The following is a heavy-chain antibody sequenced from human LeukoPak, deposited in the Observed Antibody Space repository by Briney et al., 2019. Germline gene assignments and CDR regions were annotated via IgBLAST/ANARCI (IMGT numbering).Heavy chain of an antibody. Sequence: SETLSLTCTVSGGSISSYYWSWIRQPPGKGLEWIGYIYHSGSTYYNPSLKSRVTISVDTSKNQFSLKLSSVTAADTAVYYCARDPGNDYGDPYYFDYWGQGTLVTVSS. J-gene: IGHJ4*02. CDR3: ARDPGNDYGDPYYFDY. V-gene: IGHV4-59*12. CDR1: GGSISSYY. CDR2: IYHSGST. D-gene: IGHD4-17*01.